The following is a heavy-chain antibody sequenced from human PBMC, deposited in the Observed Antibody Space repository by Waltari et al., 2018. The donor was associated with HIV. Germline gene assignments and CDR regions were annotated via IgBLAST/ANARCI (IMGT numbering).Heavy chain of an antibody. Sequence: QVQLVQSGAEVKKRGASVKVSCKASGYTFTAYYMHWVRQAPGQGLEWMGRINPNSCGTNYAQNFQGRVTMTRDTSISTAYMELSRLRSDDTAVYYCARRGSSGSYWFDPWGQGTLVTVSS. CDR3: ARRGSSGSYWFDP. J-gene: IGHJ5*02. CDR1: GYTFTAYY. V-gene: IGHV1-2*06. CDR2: INPNSCGT. D-gene: IGHD1-26*01.